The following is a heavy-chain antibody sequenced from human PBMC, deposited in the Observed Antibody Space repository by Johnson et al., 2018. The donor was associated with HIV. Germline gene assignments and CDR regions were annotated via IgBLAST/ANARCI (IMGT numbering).Heavy chain of an antibody. CDR2: ISYDGSNR. CDR3: ARMRTTVSHHDAFDI. D-gene: IGHD4-17*01. CDR1: GFTFSSYP. V-gene: IGHV3-30*14. Sequence: QVQLVESGGGVVQPGRSLRLSCAASGFTFSSYPMHWVRQAPGKGLEWVAVISYDGSNRYYADSVKGRFTISRDNSKNTLYLQMHSLRAEDTAVYYCARMRTTVSHHDAFDILGQGTMVTVSS. J-gene: IGHJ3*02.